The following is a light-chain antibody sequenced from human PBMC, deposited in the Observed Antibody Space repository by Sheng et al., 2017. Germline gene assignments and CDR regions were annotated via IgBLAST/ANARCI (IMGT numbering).Light chain of an antibody. CDR1: SSDVGGYNY. Sequence: QSALTQPASVSGSPGQSITISCTGTSSDVGGYNYVSWYQQRPGKAPKLMIYDVTNRPSGVSNRFSGSKSGNTASLTISGLQAADETDYYCSSYTSTSPFVFGTGTKVTVL. J-gene: IGLJ1*01. CDR3: SSYTSTSPFV. CDR2: DVT. V-gene: IGLV2-14*01.